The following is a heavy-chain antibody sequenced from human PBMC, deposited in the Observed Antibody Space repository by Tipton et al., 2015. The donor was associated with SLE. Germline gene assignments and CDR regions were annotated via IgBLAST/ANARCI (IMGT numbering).Heavy chain of an antibody. CDR3: AAMYGDARTNWFDA. CDR2: VNHSGST. CDR1: GESFSASQ. V-gene: IGHV4-34*01. D-gene: IGHD4-17*01. Sequence: TLSLPCTVYGESFSASQWTWIRQPPGKGLEWIGEVNHSGSTNYNPSLKSRVTISLDTSKNQFALDLRSVTAADTAVYYCAAMYGDARTNWFDAWGQGILVTVSS. J-gene: IGHJ5*02.